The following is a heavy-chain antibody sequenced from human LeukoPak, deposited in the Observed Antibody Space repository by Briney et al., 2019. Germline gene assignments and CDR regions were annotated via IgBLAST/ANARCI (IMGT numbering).Heavy chain of an antibody. CDR2: NIPMFRKV. CDR1: GGTFSTNP. V-gene: IGHV1-69*13. D-gene: IGHD1-26*01. J-gene: IGHJ4*02. CDR3: AGGEGQFLVPPDY. Sequence: GASVKVSCKASGGTFSTNPISWVRQAPGQGLEWMGGNIPMFRKVNYAQKFQDRITITADESTSTAYLELSSLKSDDTAVYYCAGGEGQFLVPPDYWGQGTLVTVSS.